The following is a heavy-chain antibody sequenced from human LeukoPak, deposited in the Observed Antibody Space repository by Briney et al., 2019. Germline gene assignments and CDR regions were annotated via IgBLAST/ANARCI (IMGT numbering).Heavy chain of an antibody. J-gene: IGHJ4*02. V-gene: IGHV3-23*01. CDR2: ISSSGRNT. CDR1: GFTFSSFA. CDR3: AKRDRPCSGDCSAPYYFDY. D-gene: IGHD2-21*02. Sequence: GGSLRLSCAASGFTFSSFAMSWVRQTPGKRLEWVSSISSSGRNTYYADSVKGRFTISRDNSENTLYLQVSSLRAEDTAMYYCAKRDRPCSGDCSAPYYFDYWGQGTLVTVSS.